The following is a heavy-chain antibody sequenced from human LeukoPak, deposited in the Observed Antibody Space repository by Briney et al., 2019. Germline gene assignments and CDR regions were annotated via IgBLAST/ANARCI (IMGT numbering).Heavy chain of an antibody. Sequence: GASVKVSCKASGYTFTGYYMHWVRQAPGQGLEWMGRINPNSGGTNYAQKFQGRVTMTRDTSISTAYMELSRLRSDDTAVYYCARGYYYDSSGYYSPCFYWGLGTLVTVSS. D-gene: IGHD3-22*01. V-gene: IGHV1-2*06. CDR3: ARGYYYDSSGYYSPCFY. CDR1: GYTFTGYY. J-gene: IGHJ4*02. CDR2: INPNSGGT.